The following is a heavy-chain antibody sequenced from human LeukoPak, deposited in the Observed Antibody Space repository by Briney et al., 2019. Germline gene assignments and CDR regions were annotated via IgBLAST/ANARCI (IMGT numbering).Heavy chain of an antibody. CDR2: ISNDGSKK. J-gene: IGHJ4*02. D-gene: IGHD3-3*01. CDR3: AKVGFSEMEWLLYSDH. V-gene: IGHV3-30-3*01. CDR1: GFTFSSYA. Sequence: GGSLRLSCAASGFTFSSYALHWVRQAPGKGLEWVADISNDGSKKYYGDSVKGRFTISRDNSKNTLYLQMNSLRAEDTAVYYCAKVGFSEMEWLLYSDHWGQGTLVTVSS.